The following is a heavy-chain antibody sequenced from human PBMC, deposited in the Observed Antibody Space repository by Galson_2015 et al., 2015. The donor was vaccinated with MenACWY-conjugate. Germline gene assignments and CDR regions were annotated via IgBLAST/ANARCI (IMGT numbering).Heavy chain of an antibody. CDR1: GFTFRSYA. CDR3: AKRYGSGSSGYDFAF. V-gene: IGHV3-23*01. Sequence: SLRLSCAASGFTFRSYAMTWVRQAPGKGLEWVSSLNSSGGNTYYADSVKGRFTISRDNSKNTLYLQIHSLRAEDTAVYYCAKRYGSGSSGYDFAFWGQGTRVTVSS. CDR2: LNSSGGNT. D-gene: IGHD3-10*01. J-gene: IGHJ3*01.